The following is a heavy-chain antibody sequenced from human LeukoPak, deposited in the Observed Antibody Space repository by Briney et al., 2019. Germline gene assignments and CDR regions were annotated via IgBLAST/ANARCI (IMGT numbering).Heavy chain of an antibody. CDR1: GFTFSSYA. CDR2: ISYDGSNK. Sequence: GASLRLSCAASGFTFSSYAMHWVRQAPGKGLEWVAVISYDGSNKYYADSVKGRFTISRDNSKNTLYLQMNSLRAEDTAVYYCARDRQWLASNYFDYWGQGTLVTVSS. J-gene: IGHJ4*02. V-gene: IGHV3-30-3*01. D-gene: IGHD6-19*01. CDR3: ARDRQWLASNYFDY.